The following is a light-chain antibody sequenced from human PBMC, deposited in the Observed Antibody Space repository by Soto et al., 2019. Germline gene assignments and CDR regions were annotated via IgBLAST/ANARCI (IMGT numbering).Light chain of an antibody. CDR3: SSYSTTSTLV. J-gene: IGLJ2*01. Sequence: QSVLTQPASVSGSPGQSSTISCTGTSSDVGGYNYVCWYQQHPGKAPKLMIYDVTYRPSGVSNRFSASKSGNTASLTISGLQAEDEADYYCSSYSTTSTLVFGGGTKLTVL. V-gene: IGLV2-14*03. CDR1: SSDVGGYNY. CDR2: DVT.